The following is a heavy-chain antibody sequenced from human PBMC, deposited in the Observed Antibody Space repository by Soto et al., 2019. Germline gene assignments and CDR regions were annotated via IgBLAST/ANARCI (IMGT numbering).Heavy chain of an antibody. D-gene: IGHD2-2*01. CDR1: GFTFTHSA. J-gene: IGHJ4*02. CDR2: IVVGSGNT. CDR3: AHIPLSSPGYYFDY. Sequence: SVKVSCKASGFTFTHSAIQWVRQARGQSLEWIGWIVVGSGNTNYAQKFQERVTITRDVSTSTAYMELSSLRSEDTAVYYCAHIPLSSPGYYFDYWGQGTLVTVSS. V-gene: IGHV1-58*02.